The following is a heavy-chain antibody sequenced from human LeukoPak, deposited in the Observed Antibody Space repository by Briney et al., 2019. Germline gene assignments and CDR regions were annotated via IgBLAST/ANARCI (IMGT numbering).Heavy chain of an antibody. D-gene: IGHD3-10*02. Sequence: GGSLRLSCAASGFTFSSYAMSWVRQAPGKGLEWVGRIKSKIDGGTTDYAAPVKGRFTISRDDSKNTLYLQMNSLRAEDTAVYYCAELGITMIGGVWGKGTTVTISS. J-gene: IGHJ6*04. CDR2: IKSKIDGGTT. CDR3: AELGITMIGGV. CDR1: GFTFSSYA. V-gene: IGHV3-15*01.